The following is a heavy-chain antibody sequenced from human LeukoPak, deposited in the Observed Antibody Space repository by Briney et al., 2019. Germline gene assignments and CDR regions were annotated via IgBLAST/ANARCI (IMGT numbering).Heavy chain of an antibody. D-gene: IGHD6-19*01. V-gene: IGHV1-18*01. CDR1: GYTFTSYG. Sequence: VSVKVSCKASGYTFTSYGISWVRQAPGQGLEWMGWISAYNGNTNYAQKLQGRVTMTTDTSTSTAYMELRSLRSDDTAVYYCARDPRYSSGWFLGDFDYWGQGTLVTVSS. J-gene: IGHJ4*02. CDR3: ARDPRYSSGWFLGDFDY. CDR2: ISAYNGNT.